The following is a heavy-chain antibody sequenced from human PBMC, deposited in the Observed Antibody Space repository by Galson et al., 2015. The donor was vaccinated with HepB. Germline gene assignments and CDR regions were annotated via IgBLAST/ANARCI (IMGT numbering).Heavy chain of an antibody. V-gene: IGHV3-53*01. CDR2: IYTGGDT. J-gene: IGHJ4*02. Sequence: SLRLSCAASGFSVSDNYVGWVRQAPGKGLEWVSVIYTGGDTYYTDSVKGRFTISRDNSKNTVSLQMNNLRAEDTAVYYCARGDSSWFLIDYWGQGTLLTVSS. CDR3: ARGDSSWFLIDY. CDR1: GFSVSDNY. D-gene: IGHD6-13*01.